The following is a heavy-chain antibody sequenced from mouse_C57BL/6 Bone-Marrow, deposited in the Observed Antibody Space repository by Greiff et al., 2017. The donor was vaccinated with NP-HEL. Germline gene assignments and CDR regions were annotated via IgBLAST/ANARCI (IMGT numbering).Heavy chain of an antibody. V-gene: IGHV1-63*01. CDR1: GYTFTNYW. D-gene: IGHD1-1*02. CDR3: ARYYGHYYAMDY. Sequence: VQLQQSGAELVRPGTSVKMSCKASGYTFTNYWIGWVKQRPGHGLEWIGDIYPGGGYTNYNEKFKGKATLTADKSSSTAYMQFSSLTSEDSAIYYCARYYGHYYAMDYWGQGTSVTVSS. CDR2: IYPGGGYT. J-gene: IGHJ4*01.